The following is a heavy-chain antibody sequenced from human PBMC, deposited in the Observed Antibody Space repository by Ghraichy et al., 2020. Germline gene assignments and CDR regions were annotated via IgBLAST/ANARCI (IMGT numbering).Heavy chain of an antibody. Sequence: GGSLRLSCVGSGFPFSSYSMNWVRQSPGKGLEWVSYITSSSSFKSYADSVKGRFTISSDNAQNSLYLQINSLRDDDTAVYYCARGSTVVRFYYYAGMDVWGQGTTVTVSS. V-gene: IGHV3-48*02. CDR2: ITSSSSFK. J-gene: IGHJ6*02. CDR1: GFPFSSYS. CDR3: ARGSTVVRFYYYAGMDV. D-gene: IGHD4-23*01.